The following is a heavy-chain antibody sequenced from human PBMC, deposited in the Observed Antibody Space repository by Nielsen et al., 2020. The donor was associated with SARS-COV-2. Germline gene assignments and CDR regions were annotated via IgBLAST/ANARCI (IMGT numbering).Heavy chain of an antibody. CDR3: ASETGGYSSSSAFDY. J-gene: IGHJ4*02. D-gene: IGHD6-13*01. V-gene: IGHV3-30*02. Sequence: GESLKISCAASGFTFSSYGMHWVRQAPGKGLEWVAFIRYDGSNKYYADSVKGRFTISRDNSKNTLYLQMNSLRAEDTAVYYCASETGGYSSSSAFDYWGQGTLVTVSS. CDR1: GFTFSSYG. CDR2: IRYDGSNK.